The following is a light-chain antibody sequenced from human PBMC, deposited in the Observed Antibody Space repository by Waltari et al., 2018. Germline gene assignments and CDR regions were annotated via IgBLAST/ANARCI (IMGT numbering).Light chain of an antibody. J-gene: IGKJ1*01. V-gene: IGKV3-15*01. CDR3: QHYNNWPPWT. Sequence: EIVMTQSPATLSVSPGERATLSCRASQSVSSNLAWYQQKPGQAPRLLIYGASTRATGIPARFSGSGSGTKFTLTISSLQSEDFAFYYCQHYNNWPPWTFGQGTKVQIK. CDR1: QSVSSN. CDR2: GAS.